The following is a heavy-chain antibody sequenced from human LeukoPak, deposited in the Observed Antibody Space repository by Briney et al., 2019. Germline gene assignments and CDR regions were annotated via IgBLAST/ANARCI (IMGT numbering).Heavy chain of an antibody. CDR1: GGSLSGYY. J-gene: IGHJ5*02. V-gene: IGHV4-34*01. Sequence: SETLSLTCAVYGGSLSGYYWTWIRQPPGTGLEWIGKINHSGGTNYNLSLKSRVTILIDTSKTQFSLKLSSVTAADTAVYYCARVQVNDYHWGQGTLVTVSS. CDR3: ARVQVNDYH. D-gene: IGHD1-1*01. CDR2: INHSGGT.